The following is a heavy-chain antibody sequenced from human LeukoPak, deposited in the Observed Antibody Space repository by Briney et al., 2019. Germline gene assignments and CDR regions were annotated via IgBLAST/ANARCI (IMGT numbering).Heavy chain of an antibody. CDR1: GFTFSSYA. Sequence: GGSLRLSCAASGFTFSSYAMSWVRQAPGKGLEWGSAISGSGGSTYYADSVKGRFTISRDNSKNTLYLQMNSLRAEDTAVYYCAKDRTPGIAVAGSPPFDYWGQGTLVTVSS. V-gene: IGHV3-23*01. CDR2: ISGSGGST. J-gene: IGHJ4*02. CDR3: AKDRTPGIAVAGSPPFDY. D-gene: IGHD6-19*01.